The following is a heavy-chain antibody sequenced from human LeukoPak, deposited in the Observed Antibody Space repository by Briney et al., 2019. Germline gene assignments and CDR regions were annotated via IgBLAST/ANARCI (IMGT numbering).Heavy chain of an antibody. V-gene: IGHV3-48*03. CDR2: ISSSDSTI. J-gene: IGHJ4*02. CDR3: ARDSGISWYYFDY. D-gene: IGHD6-13*01. Sequence: SGGSLRLSCAASGFTFSSYETNWVRQAPGKGLGWVSYISSSDSTIYYADFVKGRFTISRDNAKNSLYLQMNRLTAEDTAIYYCARDSGISWYYFDYWGQGTLVTVSS. CDR1: GFTFSSYE.